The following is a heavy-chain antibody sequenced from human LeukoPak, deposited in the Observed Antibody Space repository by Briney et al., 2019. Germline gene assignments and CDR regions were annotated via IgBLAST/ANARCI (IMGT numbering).Heavy chain of an antibody. CDR2: IYYSGST. D-gene: IGHD6-19*01. J-gene: IGHJ2*01. Sequence: PSETLSLTCTVSGGSISSYYWSWIRQPPGKGLEWIGYIYYSGSTNYNPSLKSRVTISVDTSKNQFSLKLSSVTAADTAVYYCARNHQWLPHYWYFDLWGRGTLVTVSS. CDR3: ARNHQWLPHYWYFDL. CDR1: GGSISSYY. V-gene: IGHV4-59*08.